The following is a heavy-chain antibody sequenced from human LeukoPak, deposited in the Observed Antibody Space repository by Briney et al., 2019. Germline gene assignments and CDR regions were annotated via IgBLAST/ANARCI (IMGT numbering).Heavy chain of an antibody. Sequence: GGSLRLSCAASGLTFSSYSMNWVRQAPGKGLEWVSSISSSSSYIYYADSVKGRFTISRDNAKNSLYLQMNSLRAEDTAVYYCARMSSLDTDYWGQGTLVTVSS. J-gene: IGHJ4*02. D-gene: IGHD6-13*01. V-gene: IGHV3-21*01. CDR1: GLTFSSYS. CDR2: ISSSSSYI. CDR3: ARMSSLDTDY.